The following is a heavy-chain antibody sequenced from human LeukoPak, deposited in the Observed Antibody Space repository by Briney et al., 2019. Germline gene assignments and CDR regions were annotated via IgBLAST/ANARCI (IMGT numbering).Heavy chain of an antibody. Sequence: SETLSLTCTVSGGSISSYYWSWIRQPPGKGREGIGYFYYSGSTNYKSSLKSRVTISVDTSKNQFSLKLSSVTAADTAVYYCAREACSSGTCDAFDIWGQGTRVTVSS. CDR2: FYYSGST. V-gene: IGHV4-59*12. J-gene: IGHJ3*02. CDR3: AREACSSGTCDAFDI. D-gene: IGHD2-15*01. CDR1: GGSISSYY.